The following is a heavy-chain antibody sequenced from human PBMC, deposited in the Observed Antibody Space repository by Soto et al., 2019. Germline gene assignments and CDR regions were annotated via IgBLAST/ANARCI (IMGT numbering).Heavy chain of an antibody. V-gene: IGHV4-31*03. Sequence: SETLSLTCTVSGGSVTSGGYYWSWIRHCPGKGLEWIGYIYSSGDTNYNPSLNSRVAMSVDTSKNQFSLQLTSVTVADTAVYYCSRWYNYGHYYYYYGMDVWGQETTVTVSS. J-gene: IGHJ6*02. CDR1: GGSVTSGGYY. D-gene: IGHD1-20*01. CDR2: IYSSGDT. CDR3: SRWYNYGHYYYYYGMDV.